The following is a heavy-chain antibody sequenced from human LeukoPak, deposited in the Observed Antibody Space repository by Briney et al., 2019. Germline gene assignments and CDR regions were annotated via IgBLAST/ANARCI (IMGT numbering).Heavy chain of an antibody. CDR1: GFTFSGSA. CDR3: AKGGPGGSSNT. D-gene: IGHD2-2*01. J-gene: IGHJ5*02. V-gene: IGHV3-73*01. CDR2: IKTKAEGYAT. Sequence: GGSLKLSCAASGFTFSGSAIHWVRQASGKGLEWVARIKTKAEGYATAYVASVKGRFTISRDDSKNTAYLQMDSLKTEDTAMYYCAKGGPGGSSNTWGQGTLVTVSS.